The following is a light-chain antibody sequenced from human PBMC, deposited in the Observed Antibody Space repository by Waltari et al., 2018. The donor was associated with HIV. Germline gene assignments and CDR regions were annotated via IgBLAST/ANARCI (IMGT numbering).Light chain of an antibody. CDR1: RSDVGSYYL. V-gene: IGLV2-23*01. CDR2: EGI. CDR3: CSYAGSSNWV. Sequence: QSALTQPASVSGSPGQSITISCTGSRSDVGSYYLVSWYQQPPGKAPKLMIYEGIKRPAGVSNRFSGSKSGNTASLTIAGLQAEDEADDYCCSYAGSSNWVFGGGTKLTVL. J-gene: IGLJ3*02.